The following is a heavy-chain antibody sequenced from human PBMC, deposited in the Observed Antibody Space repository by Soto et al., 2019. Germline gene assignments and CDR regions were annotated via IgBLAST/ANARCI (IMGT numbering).Heavy chain of an antibody. CDR2: ISHDGSNQ. J-gene: IGHJ4*02. CDR1: GFTFRSYA. Sequence: LRLSCEASGFTFRSYAMQWVRQAPGKGLEWVAVISHDGSNQYYADSLKGRFTISRDNSKTTLYLQINSLRTEDTAVYYCAKATSAYTYGYFDYWGQGTLVTVSS. V-gene: IGHV3-30-3*01. D-gene: IGHD5-18*01. CDR3: AKATSAYTYGYFDY.